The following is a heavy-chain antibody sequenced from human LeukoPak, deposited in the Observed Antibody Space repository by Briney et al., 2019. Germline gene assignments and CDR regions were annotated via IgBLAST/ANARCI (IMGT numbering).Heavy chain of an antibody. J-gene: IGHJ3*02. D-gene: IGHD3-22*01. CDR1: GFTFSDYY. Sequence: GGSLRLSCAASGFTFSDYYMSWIRQAPGKGLEWVSYISSSGSTIYYADSVKGRFTISRDNAKNSLYLQMNSLRAEDTAVYYCARVGPPYYYGSSGYQDAFDIWGQGTMVTVSS. CDR2: ISSSGSTI. V-gene: IGHV3-11*01. CDR3: ARVGPPYYYGSSGYQDAFDI.